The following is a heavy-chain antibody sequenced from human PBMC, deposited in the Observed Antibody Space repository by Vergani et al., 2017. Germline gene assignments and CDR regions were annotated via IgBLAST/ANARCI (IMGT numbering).Heavy chain of an antibody. V-gene: IGHV4-61*02. CDR3: ASDYSNSH. CDR1: GGSISSGSYY. Sequence: QVQLQESGPGLVKPSQTLSLTCTVSGGSISSGSYYWSWIRQPAGKGLEWIGRIYTSGSTNYNPSLNSRVTISVDTSKNQFALKLSSVTAADTAVYYCASDYSNSHWGQGTLVTVSS. J-gene: IGHJ1*01. CDR2: IYTSGST. D-gene: IGHD4-11*01.